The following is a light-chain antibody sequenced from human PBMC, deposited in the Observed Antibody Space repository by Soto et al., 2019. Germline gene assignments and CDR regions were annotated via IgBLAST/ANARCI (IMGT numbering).Light chain of an antibody. CDR1: QRITSY. CDR3: QQANSFPPIT. V-gene: IGKV1-39*01. Sequence: DMQLTHSPPPLSASVGDRVPMPFPASQRITSYLNWYQQKPGKAPRLLIYGSSSLQGGVPSRFSGSGSGTDFTLTISSLQPEDFATYYCQQANSFPPITFGQGTRLEIK. CDR2: GSS. J-gene: IGKJ5*01.